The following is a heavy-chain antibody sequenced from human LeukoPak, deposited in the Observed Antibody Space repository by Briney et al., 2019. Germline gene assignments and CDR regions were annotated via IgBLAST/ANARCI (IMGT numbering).Heavy chain of an antibody. CDR1: GYTLTELS. CDR2: FDPEDGET. Sequence: ASVKVSCEVSGYTLTELSMHCVRQAPGKGLEWMGGFDPEDGETIYAQKFQGRVTMTEDTSTDTAYMELSSLRSEDTAVYYCATATMVRGVIISNWFDPWGQGTLVTVSS. J-gene: IGHJ5*02. D-gene: IGHD3-10*01. V-gene: IGHV1-24*01. CDR3: ATATMVRGVIISNWFDP.